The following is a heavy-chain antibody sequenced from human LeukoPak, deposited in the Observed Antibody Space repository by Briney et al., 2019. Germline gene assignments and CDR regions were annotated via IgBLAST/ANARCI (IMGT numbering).Heavy chain of an antibody. CDR2: ISSSGSSI. D-gene: IGHD5-18*01. Sequence: GGSLRLSCAASGFTFSDYYMTWIRQAPGKGLDWISYISSSGSSIYYADSVEGRLTISRDNAKNSLSLQMIGLRDEETAVYYCARGYTDVGGDYGMDVWRQGTTVTVSS. J-gene: IGHJ6*02. CDR1: GFTFSDYY. V-gene: IGHV3-11*01. CDR3: ARGYTDVGGDYGMDV.